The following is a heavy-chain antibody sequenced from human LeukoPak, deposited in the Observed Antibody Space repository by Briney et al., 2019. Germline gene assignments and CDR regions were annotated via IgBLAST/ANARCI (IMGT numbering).Heavy chain of an antibody. V-gene: IGHV3-53*01. Sequence: PGGSLRLSCAASGFTVSSNYMSWVRQAPGKGLEWVSVIYSGGSTYYADSVKGRFTISRDNAQNSMYLQMNSLRVEDTAVYYCTSWGDTTAEYFQRWGQGTLVTVSS. D-gene: IGHD2-21*02. CDR1: GFTVSSNY. CDR2: IYSGGST. CDR3: TSWGDTTAEYFQR. J-gene: IGHJ1*01.